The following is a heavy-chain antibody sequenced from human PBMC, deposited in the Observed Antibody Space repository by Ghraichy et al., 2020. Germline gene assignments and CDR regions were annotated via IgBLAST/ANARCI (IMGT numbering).Heavy chain of an antibody. CDR3: ARELDYNYDY. D-gene: IGHD5-24*01. V-gene: IGHV3-7*01. CDR2: INQAGNEQ. Sequence: GESLNISCAASGFIFSNYWMYWVRQAPGKGLEWVANINQAGNEQYYVDSVKGRFTISRDNAKNSLFLHMNRMWAEDTAVYYCARELDYNYDYWGQGTLVTVSS. CDR1: GFIFSNYW. J-gene: IGHJ4*02.